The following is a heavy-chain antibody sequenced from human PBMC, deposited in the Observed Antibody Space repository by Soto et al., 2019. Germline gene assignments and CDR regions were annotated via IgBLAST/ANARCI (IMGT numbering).Heavy chain of an antibody. Sequence: QVQLVESGGVVVQRGRSLRLSCAASGFTFSSYGMHWVRQAPGKGLEWVAVMWSEGGNKHYADSVKGRFTISRDNSKNTLYLQMNSLRAEDTAVYYCARDPPDDSSGYFSLDYWGQGTLVTVSS. D-gene: IGHD3-22*01. CDR1: GFTFSSYG. CDR3: ARDPPDDSSGYFSLDY. V-gene: IGHV3-33*01. J-gene: IGHJ4*02. CDR2: MWSEGGNK.